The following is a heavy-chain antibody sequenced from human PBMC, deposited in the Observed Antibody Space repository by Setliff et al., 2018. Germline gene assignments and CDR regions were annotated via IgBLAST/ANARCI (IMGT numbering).Heavy chain of an antibody. V-gene: IGHV4-4*09. CDR3: ARGLHGGTYWGTRPLGLDY. CDR1: GGTLTDYF. D-gene: IGHD1-26*01. CDR2: IFTSGST. Sequence: SETLSLTCTVSGGTLTDYFWSWVRQPPGKRLEWIGDIFTSGSTQYNPSLKSRATISRDTSSNQFSLKLFSVTAADTAVYYCARGLHGGTYWGTRPLGLDYWGQGSLVTVSS. J-gene: IGHJ4*02.